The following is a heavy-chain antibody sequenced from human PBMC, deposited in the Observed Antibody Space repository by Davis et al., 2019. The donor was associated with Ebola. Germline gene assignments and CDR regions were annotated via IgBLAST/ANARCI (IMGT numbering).Heavy chain of an antibody. Sequence: GESLKISCTASGFTFGDYAMSWIRQAPGKGLEWVSYISSSGSTIYYADSVKGRFTISRDNAKNSLYLQMNSLRAEDTAVYYCAAEGRSSRPGYWGQGTLVTVSS. CDR2: ISSSGSTI. J-gene: IGHJ4*02. CDR1: GFTFGDYA. D-gene: IGHD3-10*01. V-gene: IGHV3-11*01. CDR3: AAEGRSSRPGY.